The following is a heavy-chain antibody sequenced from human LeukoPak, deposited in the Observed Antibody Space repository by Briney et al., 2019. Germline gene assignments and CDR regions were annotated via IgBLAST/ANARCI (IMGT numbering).Heavy chain of an antibody. Sequence: GGSLRLSCAASGFTFSSYSMNWVRQAPGKGLEWVSSISSSSSYIYYADPVKGRFTISRDNAKNSLYLQMNSLSAEDTAVYYCARAVAGTGGTDYWGQGTLVTVSS. D-gene: IGHD6-19*01. J-gene: IGHJ4*02. CDR3: ARAVAGTGGTDY. V-gene: IGHV3-21*01. CDR1: GFTFSSYS. CDR2: ISSSSSYI.